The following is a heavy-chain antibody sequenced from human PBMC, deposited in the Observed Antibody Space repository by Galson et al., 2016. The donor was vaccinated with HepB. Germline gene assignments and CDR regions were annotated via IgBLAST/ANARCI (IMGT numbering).Heavy chain of an antibody. D-gene: IGHD3-22*01. J-gene: IGHJ4*02. CDR2: IDWDDDK. CDR1: GFSLNSRKMS. CDR3: ARSNVYDSNGYYLYYFDQ. V-gene: IGHV2-70*01. Sequence: PALVKPTQTLTLTCTFSGFSLNSRKMSVSWIRQPPGKALEWLALIDWDDDKYYSTSLKTRLNISKDTSKNQVVLTMTNMDPLDTATYYCARSNVYDSNGYYLYYFDQWGQGTLVTVSS.